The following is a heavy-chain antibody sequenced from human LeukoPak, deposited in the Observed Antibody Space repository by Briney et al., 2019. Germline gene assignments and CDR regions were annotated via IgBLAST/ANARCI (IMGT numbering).Heavy chain of an antibody. CDR3: KRDLGGSYSIDY. V-gene: IGHV1-46*01. Sequence: ASVKVSCKTSGYTFTSYHAHWVRQAPGQGLEWMGIINCGDGYTNYAQKFQGRVSVTADTSTSTLYMELSSLTTEDTAIYYCKRDLGGSYSIDYWGQGTLVTVSS. D-gene: IGHD1-26*01. CDR1: GYTFTSYH. J-gene: IGHJ4*02. CDR2: INCGDGYT.